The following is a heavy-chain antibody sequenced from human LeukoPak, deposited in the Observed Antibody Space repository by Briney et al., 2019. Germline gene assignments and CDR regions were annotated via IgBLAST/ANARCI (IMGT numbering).Heavy chain of an antibody. CDR3: AQGPSLDY. Sequence: GGSLRLSCTVSGFTVSSNSLSWVRQAPGKGLEWVSHITRPGTTTYYAESVRGRFTISRDNAKNSLYLQMKSLRAEDTALYFCAQGPSLDYWGQGTLVTVSS. J-gene: IGHJ4*02. CDR2: ITRPGTTT. V-gene: IGHV3-48*04. CDR1: GFTVSSNS.